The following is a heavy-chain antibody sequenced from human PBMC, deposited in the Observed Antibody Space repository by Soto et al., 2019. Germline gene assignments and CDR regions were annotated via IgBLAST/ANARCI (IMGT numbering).Heavy chain of an antibody. J-gene: IGHJ4*02. Sequence: GGSLRLSCAASGFTFSSYGMHWVRQAPGKGLEWVAVIWYDGSNKYYADSVKGRFTISRDNSKNTLYLQMNSLRAEDTAVYYCARFYCSSTNCYGNPFDYWGQGTLVTVSS. CDR3: ARFYCSSTNCYGNPFDY. D-gene: IGHD2-2*01. V-gene: IGHV3-33*01. CDR2: IWYDGSNK. CDR1: GFTFSSYG.